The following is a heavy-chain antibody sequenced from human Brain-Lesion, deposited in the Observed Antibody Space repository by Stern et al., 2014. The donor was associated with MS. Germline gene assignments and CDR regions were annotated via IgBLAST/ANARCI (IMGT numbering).Heavy chain of an antibody. CDR3: ARGNYDVLTDNGGHGFDI. V-gene: IGHV4-61*02. CDR1: GGSISSGNYY. J-gene: IGHJ3*02. CDR2: IYSRGAP. D-gene: IGHD3-9*01. Sequence: QLQLQESGPGLVKPSQTLSLTCTVSGGSISSGNYYWSWIRQPAGEGLEWIGRIYSRGAPQYNPRHNGRTTISADPPTNNFSLRLSSVTAADTAVYYCARGNYDVLTDNGGHGFDIWGQGTMVTVSS.